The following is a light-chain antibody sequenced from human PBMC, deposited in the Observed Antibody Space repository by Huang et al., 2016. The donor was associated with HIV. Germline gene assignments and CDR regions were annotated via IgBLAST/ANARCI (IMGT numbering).Light chain of an antibody. CDR2: AAS. CDR3: QQLNSYPRT. V-gene: IGKV1-9*01. Sequence: IQLTQSPSSLSAPVGDRVTITCRASQGISSYLAWYQEKPGKAPKLLIYAASTLQSGVPSRFSGSGSGTYFTLTISSLQPEDFATYYCQQLNSYPRTFGQGTKVEIK. J-gene: IGKJ1*01. CDR1: QGISSY.